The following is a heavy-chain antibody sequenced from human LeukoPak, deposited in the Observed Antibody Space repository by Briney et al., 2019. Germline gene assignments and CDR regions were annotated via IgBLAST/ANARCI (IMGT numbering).Heavy chain of an antibody. D-gene: IGHD3-10*01. CDR1: GFTVSSNY. Sequence: GGSLSLSCAASGFTVSSNYMSWVRQAPGKGLEWVSVIYSTGRTYYADSVKGRFTISRDNSKNTLYLQMNSLRAEDTAVYYCAREYRGSRRSDAFDIWGQGTMVTVSS. V-gene: IGHV3-53*01. CDR2: IYSTGRT. CDR3: AREYRGSRRSDAFDI. J-gene: IGHJ3*02.